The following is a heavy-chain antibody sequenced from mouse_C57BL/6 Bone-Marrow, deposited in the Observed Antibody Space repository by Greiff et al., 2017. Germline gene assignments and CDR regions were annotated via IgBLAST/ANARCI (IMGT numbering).Heavy chain of an antibody. CDR3: AMYYYGRGAWFAY. D-gene: IGHD1-1*01. CDR2: IYPRSGNT. J-gene: IGHJ3*01. V-gene: IGHV1-81*01. Sequence: QVQLQQSGAELARPGASVKLSCKASGYTFTSYGIIWVKQRTGQGLEWIGEIYPRSGNTYYNEKFKGKATLTADKSSSTAYMELRSLTSEDSAVYFCAMYYYGRGAWFAYWGQGTLVTVSA. CDR1: GYTFTSYG.